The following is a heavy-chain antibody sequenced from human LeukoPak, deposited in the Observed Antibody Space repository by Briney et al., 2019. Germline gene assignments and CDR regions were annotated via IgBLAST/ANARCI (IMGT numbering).Heavy chain of an antibody. CDR1: GDSISSYY. CDR2: INHSGST. J-gene: IGHJ3*02. Sequence: PSETLSLTCTVSGDSISSYYWTWIRQPPGKGLEWIGEINHSGSTNYNPSLKSRVTISVDTSKNQFSLKLSSVTAADTAVYYCARRGRYSSSSENAFDIWGQGTMVTVSS. V-gene: IGHV4-59*12. CDR3: ARRGRYSSSSENAFDI. D-gene: IGHD6-6*01.